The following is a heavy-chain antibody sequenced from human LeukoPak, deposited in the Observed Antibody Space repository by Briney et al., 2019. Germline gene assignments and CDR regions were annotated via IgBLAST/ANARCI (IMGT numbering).Heavy chain of an antibody. J-gene: IGHJ6*03. V-gene: IGHV4-4*09. CDR2: IYASGTT. D-gene: IGHD1-26*01. Sequence: SETLSLTCTVSGGSISSYYWSWIRQPPGKGLEWIGYIYASGTTNNNPSLNSRLTISVDTSKNQFSLNLISVTAADTAVYYCARGSARWGYYMEVWGKGTMVTVSS. CDR1: GGSISSYY. CDR3: ARGSARWGYYMEV.